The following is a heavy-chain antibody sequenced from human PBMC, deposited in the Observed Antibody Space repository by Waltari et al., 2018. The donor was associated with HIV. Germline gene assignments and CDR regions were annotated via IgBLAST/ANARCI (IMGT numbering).Heavy chain of an antibody. Sequence: QVQLVQSGAEVKKPGSSVKVSCKASGGTFSSYAISWVRQAPGQGLEWMGRIIPILGIANYAQKFQGRVTITADKSTSTAYMELSSLRSEDTAVYYCARGPHYITPEWELESVGWFDPWGQGTLVTVSS. V-gene: IGHV1-69*04. CDR1: GGTFSSYA. CDR3: ARGPHYITPEWELESVGWFDP. D-gene: IGHD1-26*01. CDR2: IIPILGIA. J-gene: IGHJ5*02.